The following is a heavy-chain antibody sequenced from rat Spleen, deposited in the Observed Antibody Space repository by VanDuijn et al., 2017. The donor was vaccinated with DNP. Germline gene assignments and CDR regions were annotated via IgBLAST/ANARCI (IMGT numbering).Heavy chain of an antibody. J-gene: IGHJ4*01. CDR3: TRPRGSYGGYRVDA. CDR1: GFTFNYYW. V-gene: IGHV5-31*01. CDR2: ITRNSGAT. Sequence: EVQLVESGGGLVQPGRSLKLSCVASGFTFNYYWMTWIRQVPGKGLEWLASITRNSGATYYGDSVKGRFTISRDNAKSTLYLQMNSLRSEDTATYYCTRPRGSYGGYRVDAWGQGTSVTVSS. D-gene: IGHD1-11*01.